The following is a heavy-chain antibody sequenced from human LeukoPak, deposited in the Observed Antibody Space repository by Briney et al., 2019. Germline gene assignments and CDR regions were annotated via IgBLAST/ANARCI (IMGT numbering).Heavy chain of an antibody. CDR3: ARAGGEWATFDY. CDR1: GGSFSGYY. V-gene: IGHV4-31*11. CDR2: IYYSGST. Sequence: SETLSLTCAVYGGSFSGYYWSWIRQHPGKGLEWIGYIYYSGSTYYNPSLKSRVTISVDTSKNQFSLKLSSVTAADTAVYYCARAGGEWATFDYWGQGTLVTVSS. J-gene: IGHJ4*02. D-gene: IGHD3-16*01.